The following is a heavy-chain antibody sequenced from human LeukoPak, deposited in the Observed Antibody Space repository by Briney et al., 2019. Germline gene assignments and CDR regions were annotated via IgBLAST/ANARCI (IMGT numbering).Heavy chain of an antibody. V-gene: IGHV3-21*01. J-gene: IGHJ4*02. CDR1: GFTFSSYS. D-gene: IGHD4-17*01. CDR3: ARDRDAVTTGIFDY. Sequence: GGSLRLSCAASGFTFSSYSMNWVRQAPGKGLEWVSSISSGSSYIYYADSVKGRFTISRDNAKNSLYLQMNSLRAEDTAVYYCARDRDAVTTGIFDYWGQGTLVTVSS. CDR2: ISSGSSYI.